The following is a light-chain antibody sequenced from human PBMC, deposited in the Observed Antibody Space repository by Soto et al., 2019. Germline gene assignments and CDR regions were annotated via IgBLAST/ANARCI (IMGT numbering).Light chain of an antibody. Sequence: QSALSQPAAVSGSPGQSITISCTGTSSDVGGYNYVSWYQQHPGKAPKLMIYEVSNRPSGVSNRFSGSKSGNTASLTISGLQAEDEADYYCSSSTSSSIAYVFGTGTKLTVL. CDR2: EVS. CDR1: SSDVGGYNY. CDR3: SSSTSSSIAYV. V-gene: IGLV2-14*01. J-gene: IGLJ1*01.